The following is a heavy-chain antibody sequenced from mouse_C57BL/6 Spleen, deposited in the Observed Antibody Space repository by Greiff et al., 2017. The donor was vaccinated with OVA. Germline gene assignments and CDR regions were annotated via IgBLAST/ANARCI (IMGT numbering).Heavy chain of an antibody. V-gene: IGHV1-15*01. CDR1: GYTFTDYE. J-gene: IGHJ4*01. CDR2: IDPETGGT. Sequence: VKLMESGAELVRPGASVTLSCKASGYTFTDYEMHWVKQTPVHGLEWIGAIDPETGGTAYNQKFKGKAILTADKSSSTAYMELRSLTSEDTAVYYGTRSIYYGNYIEMDYWGQGTSVTVSS. D-gene: IGHD2-1*01. CDR3: TRSIYYGNYIEMDY.